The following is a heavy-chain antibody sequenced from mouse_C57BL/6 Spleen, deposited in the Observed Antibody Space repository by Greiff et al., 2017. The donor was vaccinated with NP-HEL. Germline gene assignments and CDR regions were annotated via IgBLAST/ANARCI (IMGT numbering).Heavy chain of an antibody. CDR1: GYTFTSYW. V-gene: IGHV1-61*01. CDR2: IYPSDSET. CDR3: ARRGGSYWYFDV. J-gene: IGHJ1*03. Sequence: QVQLQQPGAELVRPGSSVKLSCKASGYTFTSYWMDWVKQRPGQGLEWIGNIYPSDSETHYNQKFKDKATLTVDKSSSTAYMQLSSLTSEDSAVDYCARRGGSYWYFDVWGTGTTVTVSS.